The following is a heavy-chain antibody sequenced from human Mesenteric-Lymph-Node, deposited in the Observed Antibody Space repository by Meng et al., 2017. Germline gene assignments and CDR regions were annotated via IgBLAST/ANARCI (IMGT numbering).Heavy chain of an antibody. D-gene: IGHD3-10*02. J-gene: IGHJ4*02. CDR2: TYYRSKYYN. CDR3: ARDWGDVRGGFDF. V-gene: IGHV6-1*01. CDR1: GDIVASNSAA. Sequence: QVPLQQPCPRLVKPSQTPSLTRAISGDIVASNSAAWNWIRQSPSRGLEWLGRTYYRSKYYNDYALSVKSRITINPDTSKNQFSLQLSSVTPEDTAIYYCARDWGDVRGGFDFWGQGTLVTVSS.